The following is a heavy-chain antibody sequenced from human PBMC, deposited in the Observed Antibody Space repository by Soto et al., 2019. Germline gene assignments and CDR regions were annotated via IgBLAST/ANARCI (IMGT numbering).Heavy chain of an antibody. CDR1: GGTFSSYA. CDR2: IIPIFGTA. Sequence: QVQLVQSGAEVKKPGSSVNVSCKASGGTFSSYAISWVRQSPGQGLEWMGGIIPIFGTANYAQKFQGRVTITADASTSTDYMELSSLRSEDTAVYYCARLSSSAGAVVPTYWGQGTMVTVAA. D-gene: IGHD6-6*01. J-gene: IGHJ3*01. CDR3: ARLSSSAGAVVPTY. V-gene: IGHV1-69*01.